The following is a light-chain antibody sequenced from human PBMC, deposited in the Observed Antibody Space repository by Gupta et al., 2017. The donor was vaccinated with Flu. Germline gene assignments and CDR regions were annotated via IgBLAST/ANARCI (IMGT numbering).Light chain of an antibody. V-gene: IGLV1-47*01. CDR2: RND. CDR3: AAWDNTLSARL. Sequence: QAVLTQPPSASGTPGQRVTISCSGGWSTVGSTDVFWYHQLPGTAPKLLIYRNDQRPSGVSDRFSGSKSGTSASLAISGLRSEDEAVYYCAAWDNTLSARLFGGGTKLTVL. J-gene: IGLJ2*01. CDR1: WSTVGSTD.